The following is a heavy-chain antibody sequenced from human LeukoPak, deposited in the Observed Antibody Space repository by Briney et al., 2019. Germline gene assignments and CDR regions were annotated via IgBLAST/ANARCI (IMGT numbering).Heavy chain of an antibody. CDR3: ARDRRDSYDSSGYYYASFDP. Sequence: ASVKVSCKASGYTFTGYYMHWVRQAPGQGLEWRGWINTNSGGTNKAQKYQARVTMPRDTSISTAYMELSRLRSDDTAVYSGARDRRDSYDSSGYYYASFDPWGQGTLVTVSS. D-gene: IGHD3-22*01. V-gene: IGHV1-2*02. CDR1: GYTFTGYY. CDR2: INTNSGGT. J-gene: IGHJ5*02.